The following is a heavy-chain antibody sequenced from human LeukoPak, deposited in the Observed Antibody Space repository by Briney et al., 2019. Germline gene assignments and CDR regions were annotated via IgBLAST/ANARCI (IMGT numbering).Heavy chain of an antibody. CDR1: GGTFSSYA. CDR2: ISAYNGNT. J-gene: IGHJ5*02. D-gene: IGHD2-2*01. CDR3: ARDEGPYCSSTSCYSWYNWFDP. Sequence: ASVKVSCKASGGTFSSYAISWVRQAPGQGLEWMGWISAYNGNTNYAQKLQGRVTMTTDTSTSTAYMELRSLRSDDTAVYYCARDEGPYCSSTSCYSWYNWFDPWGQGTLVTVSS. V-gene: IGHV1-18*01.